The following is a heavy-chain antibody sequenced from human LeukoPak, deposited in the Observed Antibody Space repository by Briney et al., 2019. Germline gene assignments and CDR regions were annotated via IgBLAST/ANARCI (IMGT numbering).Heavy chain of an antibody. Sequence: GGSLRLSCAASGFTFSIYDMSWVRQAPGKGLEWVSAIIGSGHSTYYADSVKGRFTISRDNSKNMLYLQMNSLRAEDTAVYYCANSRAAEGYFDYWGQGTLVTVSS. CDR1: GFTFSIYD. D-gene: IGHD6-25*01. J-gene: IGHJ4*02. CDR3: ANSRAAEGYFDY. CDR2: IIGSGHST. V-gene: IGHV3-23*01.